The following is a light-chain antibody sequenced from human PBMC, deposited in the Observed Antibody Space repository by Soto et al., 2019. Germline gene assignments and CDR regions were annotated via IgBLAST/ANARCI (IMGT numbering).Light chain of an antibody. J-gene: IGKJ1*01. V-gene: IGKV3-15*01. CDR2: GAS. CDR1: QSVSSN. CDR3: HQYGSSQT. Sequence: EIVMTQSPATLSVSPGERATLSCRASQSVSSNLAWYQQKPGQAPRRLIYGASTRATGIPARFSGSGSGTEFTLTISSLQSEDFAVYYCHQYGSSQTFGQGTKVDIK.